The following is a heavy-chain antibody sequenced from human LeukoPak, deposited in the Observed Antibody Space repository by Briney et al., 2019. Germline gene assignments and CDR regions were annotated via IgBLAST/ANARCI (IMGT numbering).Heavy chain of an antibody. D-gene: IGHD4/OR15-4a*01. CDR1: GFTLSSYS. Sequence: PGGSLRLSCAASGFTLSSYSMNWVRQAPGKGLEWVSSISSSSSYIYYADSVKGRFTISRDNAKNSLYLQMNSLRAEDTAVYYCVRIPNSANFPNWFDPWGQGTLVTVSS. CDR2: ISSSSSYI. CDR3: VRIPNSANFPNWFDP. V-gene: IGHV3-21*01. J-gene: IGHJ5*02.